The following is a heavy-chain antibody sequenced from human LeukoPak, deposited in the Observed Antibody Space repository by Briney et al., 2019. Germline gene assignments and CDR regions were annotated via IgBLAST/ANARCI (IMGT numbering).Heavy chain of an antibody. Sequence: SETLSLTCTVSGGSISSYYWGWIRQPPGKGLEWIGYIYYSGSTNYNPSLKSRVTISVDTSKNQFSLKLSSVTAADTAVYYCARDKNQLLGSYGMDVWGQGTTVTVSS. CDR3: ARDKNQLLGSYGMDV. CDR2: IYYSGST. D-gene: IGHD2-2*01. V-gene: IGHV4-59*01. CDR1: GGSISSYY. J-gene: IGHJ6*02.